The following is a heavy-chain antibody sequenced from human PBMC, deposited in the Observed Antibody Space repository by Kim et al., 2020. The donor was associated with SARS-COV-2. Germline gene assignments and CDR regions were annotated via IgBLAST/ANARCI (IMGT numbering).Heavy chain of an antibody. D-gene: IGHD3-10*01. Sequence: GGSLRLSCAASGFTFSSYAMHWVRQAPGKGLEWVAVISYDGSNKYYADSVKGRFTISRDNSKNTLYLQMNSLRAEDTAVYYCARPRMEFGELLLNWFDPWGQGTLVTVSS. V-gene: IGHV3-30*04. CDR3: ARPRMEFGELLLNWFDP. J-gene: IGHJ5*02. CDR2: ISYDGSNK. CDR1: GFTFSSYA.